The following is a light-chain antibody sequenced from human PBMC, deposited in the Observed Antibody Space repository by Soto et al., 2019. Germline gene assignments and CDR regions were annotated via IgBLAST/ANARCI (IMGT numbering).Light chain of an antibody. J-gene: IGKJ5*01. CDR3: QQYGNTLIT. CDR1: QSVHSNY. V-gene: IGKV3-20*01. Sequence: IVLTQSPGTLSLSPGERATLSCRSSQSVHSNYLAWYQQRPGQPPRLVIYGASSRATGIADRFSGSGSATDFTLTIDRLEPEDFAVYYCQQYGNTLITFGQGTRLEIK. CDR2: GAS.